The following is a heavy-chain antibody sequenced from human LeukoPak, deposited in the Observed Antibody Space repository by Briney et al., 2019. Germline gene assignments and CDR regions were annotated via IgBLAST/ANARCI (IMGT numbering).Heavy chain of an antibody. Sequence: PGWSLRLSCAASGFTFSSYWMSWVRQAPGKGLEWVANIKQDGSEKYYVDSVKGRFTISRDNAKNSLYLQMNSLRAGDTAVYYCARDLPYCSSTSCYILRTYYYYGMDVWGQGTTVTVSS. D-gene: IGHD2-2*02. CDR1: GFTFSSYW. CDR2: IKQDGSEK. V-gene: IGHV3-7*01. CDR3: ARDLPYCSSTSCYILRTYYYYGMDV. J-gene: IGHJ6*02.